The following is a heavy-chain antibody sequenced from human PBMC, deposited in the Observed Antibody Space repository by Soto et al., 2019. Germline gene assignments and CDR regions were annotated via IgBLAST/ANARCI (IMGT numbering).Heavy chain of an antibody. Sequence: DVQLVQSGAEVKKPGESLPISCKGSAYTFTSYWISWVRQMPGKGLEWMGRIEPSDSYTNYSPSLQGHVTISVDKSVSTADLHWCSLKASDTAMYYRARWGDDDSWFDLGGQGTVVTVSS. CDR3: ARWGDDDSWFDL. D-gene: IGHD3-22*01. J-gene: IGHJ5*02. V-gene: IGHV5-10-1*03. CDR1: AYTFTSYW. CDR2: IEPSDSYT.